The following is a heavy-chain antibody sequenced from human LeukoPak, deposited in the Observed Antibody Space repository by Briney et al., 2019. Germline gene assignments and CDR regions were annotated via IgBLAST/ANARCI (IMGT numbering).Heavy chain of an antibody. J-gene: IGHJ4*02. Sequence: ASVKVSCKASGYTFTTYYMHWVRQAPGQGLEWMGIINPFGGSTNYAQKFQGRVTMTRDTSTSTVYMELSSLTSEDTASYYCARDSRFWSVDYWGQGTLVTVSS. CDR1: GYTFTTYY. CDR3: ARDSRFWSVDY. D-gene: IGHD2-2*01. V-gene: IGHV1-46*01. CDR2: INPFGGST.